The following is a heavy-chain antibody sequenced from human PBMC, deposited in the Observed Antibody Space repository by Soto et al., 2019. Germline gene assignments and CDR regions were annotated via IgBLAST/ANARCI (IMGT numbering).Heavy chain of an antibody. J-gene: IGHJ5*02. D-gene: IGHD3-3*01. CDR2: IYTSGST. Sequence: PSETLSLTCTVSGGSISSYYWSWIRQPAGKGLEWIGRIYTSGSTNYNPSLKSRVTMSVDTSKNQFSLKLSSVTAADTAVYYCARELRFLEWSNRGWFDPWGQGTLVTVSS. CDR3: ARELRFLEWSNRGWFDP. V-gene: IGHV4-4*07. CDR1: GGSISSYY.